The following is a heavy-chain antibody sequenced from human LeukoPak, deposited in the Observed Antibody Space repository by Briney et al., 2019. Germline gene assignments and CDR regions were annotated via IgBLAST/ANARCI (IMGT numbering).Heavy chain of an antibody. CDR1: GFTVSSNY. J-gene: IGHJ5*02. Sequence: GGSLILSCAASGFTVSSNYMSWVRQAPGKGLEWVSVIYSGGSTYYADSVKGRFTISRDNSKNTLYLQMNSLRAEDTAVYYCARVQQLVAGWFDPWGQGTLVTVSS. V-gene: IGHV3-53*01. D-gene: IGHD6-13*01. CDR3: ARVQQLVAGWFDP. CDR2: IYSGGST.